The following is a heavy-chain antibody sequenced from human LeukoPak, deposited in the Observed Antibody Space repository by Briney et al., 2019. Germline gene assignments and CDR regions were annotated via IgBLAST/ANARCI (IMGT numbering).Heavy chain of an antibody. Sequence: ASVKVSCKAAGYTFTGYYMHWVRQAPGQGLEWMGWINPNSGGTNYAQKFQGRVTMTRDTSIGTAYMELSRLRSDDTAVYYCARENRSGRPYDYWGQGTLVTVSS. CDR3: ARENRSGRPYDY. J-gene: IGHJ4*02. CDR2: INPNSGGT. V-gene: IGHV1-2*02. CDR1: GYTFTGYY. D-gene: IGHD3-22*01.